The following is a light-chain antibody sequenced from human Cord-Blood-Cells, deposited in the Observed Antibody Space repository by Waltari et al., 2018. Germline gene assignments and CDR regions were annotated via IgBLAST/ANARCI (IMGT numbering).Light chain of an antibody. CDR3: QQPGA. CDR1: QSVSSSY. Sequence: EMVLRQSPGTVALSRGVRATLSCRASQSVSSSYLAWYQQKPGQAPRLLIYGASSRATGSPDRFSGSGSGTDFTLTISRLEPEDFAVYYCQQPGAFGQGTKVEIK. CDR2: GAS. V-gene: IGKV3-20*01. J-gene: IGKJ1*01.